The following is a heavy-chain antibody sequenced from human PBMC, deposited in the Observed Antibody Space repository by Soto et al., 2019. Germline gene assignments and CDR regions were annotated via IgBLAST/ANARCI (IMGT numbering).Heavy chain of an antibody. CDR1: GFTFSSYA. D-gene: IGHD3-3*01. J-gene: IGHJ4*02. CDR3: AKDQDFWSGYYPFDY. Sequence: EVQLLESGGGLVQPGGSLRLSCAASGFTFSSYALSWVCQAPGKGLEWVSSISGSGGSTYYADSVKGRFTISRDNSKNTLYLQMNSLRAEHTAIYYCAKDQDFWSGYYPFDYWGQGTLVTVSS. CDR2: ISGSGGST. V-gene: IGHV3-23*01.